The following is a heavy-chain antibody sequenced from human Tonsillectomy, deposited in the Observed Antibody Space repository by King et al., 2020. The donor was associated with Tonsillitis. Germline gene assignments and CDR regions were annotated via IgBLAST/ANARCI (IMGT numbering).Heavy chain of an antibody. J-gene: IGHJ4*03. D-gene: IGHD2-21*01. CDR3: SKRGFRT. CDR2: ISGGSAFR. V-gene: IGHV3-21*01. Sequence: VQLVESGGGLVKPGGSLRLSCEASDSTLNDFNMNLVRQAPGRGPDGVSSISGGSAFRNYGTSVKVRFTISRDTARNSVYVQMRSLRVEDTAIYYWSKRGFRTWGHGTLVIVSS. CDR1: DSTLNDFN.